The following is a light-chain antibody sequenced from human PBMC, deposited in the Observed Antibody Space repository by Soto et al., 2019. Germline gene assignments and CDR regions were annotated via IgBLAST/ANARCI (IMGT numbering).Light chain of an antibody. Sequence: EIVLTQSPGTLSLSPGERATLSCRASQSVSSSYLAWYQQKPGQAPRLLLYGASSRATGIPDRFSGSGSGTDFTLTISRLEPEDFAVYYWQQYGSSRTFGQGTKVEIK. CDR1: QSVSSSY. J-gene: IGKJ1*01. CDR3: QQYGSSRT. CDR2: GAS. V-gene: IGKV3-20*01.